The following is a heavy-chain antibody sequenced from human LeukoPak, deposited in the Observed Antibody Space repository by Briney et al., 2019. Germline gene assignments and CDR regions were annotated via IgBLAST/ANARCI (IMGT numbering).Heavy chain of an antibody. D-gene: IGHD3-3*01. CDR3: AKDLFGGGFDY. V-gene: IGHV3-30*18. J-gene: IGHJ4*02. Sequence: GGSLRLSCAASGFTFSSYGMHWVRQAPGKGLEWVAVISYDGSNKYYADSVKGRFTISRDNSKNTLYLQMNSLRAEDTAVYYCAKDLFGGGFDYWGQGTLVTVPS. CDR1: GFTFSSYG. CDR2: ISYDGSNK.